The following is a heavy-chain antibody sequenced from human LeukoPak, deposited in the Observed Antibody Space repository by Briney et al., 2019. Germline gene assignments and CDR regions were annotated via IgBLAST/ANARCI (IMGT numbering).Heavy chain of an antibody. D-gene: IGHD3-3*01. CDR2: ISAYNGNT. V-gene: IGHV1-18*01. Sequence: AASVKVSCKASGYTFTSYGISWVRQAPGQGLEWMGWISAYNGNTNYAQKLQGRVTMTTDTSTSTAYMELRSLRSDDTAVYYCARGARYDFWSGYVPHYFDYWGQGTLVTVSS. J-gene: IGHJ4*02. CDR1: GYTFTSYG. CDR3: ARGARYDFWSGYVPHYFDY.